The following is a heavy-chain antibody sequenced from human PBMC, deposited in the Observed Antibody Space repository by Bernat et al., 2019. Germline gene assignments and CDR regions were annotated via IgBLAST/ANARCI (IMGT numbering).Heavy chain of an antibody. CDR3: AKGAYGGKSVTFDL. CDR1: GFTLDDYT. Sequence: EVQLVESGGVVVQPGGSLRLSCAASGFTLDDYTMHWVRQAPGKGLEWVSLISWDGGSTYYADSVKGRFTISRDNSKNSLYLQMNSLRTEDTALYYCAKGAYGGKSVTFDLWGRGTLVTVSS. V-gene: IGHV3-43*01. CDR2: ISWDGGST. D-gene: IGHD4-23*01. J-gene: IGHJ2*01.